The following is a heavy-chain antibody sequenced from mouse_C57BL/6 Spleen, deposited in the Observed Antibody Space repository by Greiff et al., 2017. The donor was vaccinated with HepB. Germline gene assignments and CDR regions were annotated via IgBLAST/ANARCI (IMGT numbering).Heavy chain of an antibody. Sequence: VQLQQSGPELVKPGASVKISCKASGYAFSSSWMNWVKQRPGKGLEWIGRIYPGDGDTNYNGKFKGKATLTADKSSSTAYMQLSSLTSEDSAVYICARSYDYDEDSDYWGQGTSLTVSS. CDR1: GYAFSSSW. V-gene: IGHV1-82*01. CDR3: ARSYDYDEDSDY. J-gene: IGHJ2*02. D-gene: IGHD2-4*01. CDR2: IYPGDGDT.